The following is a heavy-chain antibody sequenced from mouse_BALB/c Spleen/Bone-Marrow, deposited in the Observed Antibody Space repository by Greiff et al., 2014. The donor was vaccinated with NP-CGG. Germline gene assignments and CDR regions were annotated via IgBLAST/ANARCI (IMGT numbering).Heavy chain of an antibody. D-gene: IGHD1-1*01. Sequence: DVQLVESGGGLVKPGGSLKLSCAASGFAFSSYDMSWVRQTPEKRLEWVAYISSGGGSTYYADAVKGRFTISRDNAKNTLYLRMSSLKSEDTAMYYCARQILRGFGYWGQGTPVTVSA. V-gene: IGHV5-12-1*01. J-gene: IGHJ3*02. CDR3: ARQILRGFGY. CDR2: ISSGGGST. CDR1: GFAFSSYD.